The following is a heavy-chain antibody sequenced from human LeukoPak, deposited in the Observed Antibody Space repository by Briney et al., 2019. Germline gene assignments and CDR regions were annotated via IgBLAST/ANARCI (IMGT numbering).Heavy chain of an antibody. J-gene: IGHJ3*02. CDR1: GYTFTSYG. CDR3: ARFMGTVPTGPFVFDI. CDR2: ISAYNGNT. V-gene: IGHV1-18*01. D-gene: IGHD4-17*01. Sequence: ASVKVSCKASGYTFTSYGISWVRQAPGQGLEWMGWISAYNGNTNYAQKLQGRVTMTTDTPTSTAYMELRSLRSDDTAVYYCARFMGTVPTGPFVFDIWGQGTMVTVSS.